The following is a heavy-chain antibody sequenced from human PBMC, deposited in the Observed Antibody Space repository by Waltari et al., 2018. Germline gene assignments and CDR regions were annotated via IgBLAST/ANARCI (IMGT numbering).Heavy chain of an antibody. D-gene: IGHD1-26*01. CDR1: VFSFSAYA. J-gene: IGHJ4*02. Sequence: QVHLVESGGGVVQPGGSLRLSCAASVFSFSAYAMYWVRQSPGKGVEWGAHIKPDGGDKFYGDPGKGRFSISRDESRNTLFWQMNSLRDEDTAVYYCAKELKGAWTIDYWGQGTLVTVSS. CDR3: AKELKGAWTIDY. CDR2: IKPDGGDK. V-gene: IGHV3-30*02.